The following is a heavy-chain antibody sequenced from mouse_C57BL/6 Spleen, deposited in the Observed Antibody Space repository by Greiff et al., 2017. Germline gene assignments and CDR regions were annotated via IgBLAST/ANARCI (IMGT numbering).Heavy chain of an antibody. CDR1: GFTFSDYG. Sequence: EVKLVESGGGLVQPGGSLKLSCAASGFTFSDYGMAWVRQAPWTGPEWVAFISNLAYSIYYADTVTGRFTISRQNAKNTLYLEMSSLRSEDTAMYYCARLPYDYDAMDYWGKGTSVTVSS. J-gene: IGHJ4*01. CDR2: ISNLAYSI. V-gene: IGHV5-15*01. CDR3: ARLPYDYDAMDY. D-gene: IGHD2-10*02.